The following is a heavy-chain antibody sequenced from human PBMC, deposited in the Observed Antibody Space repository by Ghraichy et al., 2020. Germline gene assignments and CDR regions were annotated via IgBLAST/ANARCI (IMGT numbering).Heavy chain of an antibody. Sequence: SVKVSCKASGYTFTSYGISWVRQAPGQGLEWMGWISAYNGNTNYAQKLQGRVTMTTDTSTSTAYMELRSLRSDDTAVYYCARARRFPLRDVMTTGSSLDYWGQGTLVTVSS. CDR1: GYTFTSYG. D-gene: IGHD4-17*01. CDR3: ARARRFPLRDVMTTGSSLDY. CDR2: ISAYNGNT. V-gene: IGHV1-18*04. J-gene: IGHJ4*02.